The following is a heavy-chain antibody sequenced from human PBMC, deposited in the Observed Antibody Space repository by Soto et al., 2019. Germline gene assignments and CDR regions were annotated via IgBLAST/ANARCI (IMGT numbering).Heavy chain of an antibody. D-gene: IGHD3-22*01. Sequence: ASVKVSCKTSGYTFTDYFVHWVRQAPGQGLEWMGSINPGSGATDSAQNFQARVIMATDTSINTAYMDLSRLTSDDTAVYYCARHRFSSGSAYFDYWGQGTLVTVSS. CDR2: INPGSGAT. J-gene: IGHJ4*02. CDR1: GYTFTDYF. CDR3: ARHRFSSGSAYFDY. V-gene: IGHV1-2*02.